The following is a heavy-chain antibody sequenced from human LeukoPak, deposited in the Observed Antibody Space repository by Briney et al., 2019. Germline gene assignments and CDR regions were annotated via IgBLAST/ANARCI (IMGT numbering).Heavy chain of an antibody. V-gene: IGHV1-2*02. D-gene: IGHD3-3*01. J-gene: IGHJ4*02. Sequence: ASVKVSCKASGYTFTGYYMHWVRQAPGQGLEWMGWINPNSGGTNYAQKFQGRVTMTRVTSISTAYMELSRLRSDDTAVYYCARDKAGHDFWSGYYLDYWGQGTLVTVSS. CDR3: ARDKAGHDFWSGYYLDY. CDR1: GYTFTGYY. CDR2: INPNSGGT.